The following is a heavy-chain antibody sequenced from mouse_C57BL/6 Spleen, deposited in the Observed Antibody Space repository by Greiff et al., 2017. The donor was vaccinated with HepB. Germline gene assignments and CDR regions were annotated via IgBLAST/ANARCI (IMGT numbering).Heavy chain of an antibody. CDR1: GFTFSSYA. J-gene: IGHJ3*01. CDR3: ARDNDYGSRGPAWFAY. V-gene: IGHV5-4*01. CDR2: ISDGGSYT. Sequence: EVQRVESGGGLVKPGGSLKLSCAASGFTFSSYAMSWVRQTPEKRLEWVATISDGGSYTYYPDNVKGRFTISRDNAKNNLYLQMSHLKSEDTAMYYCARDNDYGSRGPAWFAYWGQGTLVTVSA. D-gene: IGHD1-1*01.